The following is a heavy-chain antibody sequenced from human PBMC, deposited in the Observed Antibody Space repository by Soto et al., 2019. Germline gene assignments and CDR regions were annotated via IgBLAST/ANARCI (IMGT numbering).Heavy chain of an antibody. Sequence: ASVELSCKASGYTFTSYGIIWVRQAPGQGLEWMGWISAYNGNTNYAQKLQGRVTMTTDTSTSTAYMELRSLRSDDTAVYYCARARSSGCYSNYYSGMDVWGQGTTVTVSS. CDR2: ISAYNGNT. J-gene: IGHJ6*02. D-gene: IGHD6-19*01. CDR1: GYTFTSYG. V-gene: IGHV1-18*01. CDR3: ARARSSGCYSNYYSGMDV.